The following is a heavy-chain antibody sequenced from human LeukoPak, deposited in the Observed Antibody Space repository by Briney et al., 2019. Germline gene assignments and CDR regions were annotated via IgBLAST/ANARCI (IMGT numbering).Heavy chain of an antibody. Sequence: GGSLRLSCAASGFTFSSYAMSWVRQAPGKGLEWVSGISGSGGSTYYADSVKGRFTISRDNSKNTLFLQMSSLSAEDTAVYYCARDRSVFVATDSWGQGTLVTVSS. CDR2: ISGSGGST. J-gene: IGHJ5*01. D-gene: IGHD5-12*01. V-gene: IGHV3-23*01. CDR1: GFTFSSYA. CDR3: ARDRSVFVATDS.